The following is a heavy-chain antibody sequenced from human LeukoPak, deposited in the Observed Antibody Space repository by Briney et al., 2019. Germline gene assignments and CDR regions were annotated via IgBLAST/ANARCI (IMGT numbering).Heavy chain of an antibody. D-gene: IGHD6-13*01. CDR1: GGSISSYY. J-gene: IGHJ6*03. Sequence: SETLSLTCTVSGGSISSYYWSWIGQPAGKGLEGMGRIYTTGSTNYNPSLQSRVTMSVDTSQNQFSLKLSSVTAADTAVYYCARGIAAAGPHYYYYYYMDVWGKGTPVTVSS. V-gene: IGHV4-4*07. CDR3: ARGIAAAGPHYYYYYYMDV. CDR2: IYTTGST.